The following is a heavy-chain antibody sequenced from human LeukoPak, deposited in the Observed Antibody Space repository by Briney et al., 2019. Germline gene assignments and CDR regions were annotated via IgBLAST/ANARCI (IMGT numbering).Heavy chain of an antibody. V-gene: IGHV4-59*01. CDR3: ARVKWQTGAFDI. Sequence: SETLSLTCTVSGGSINSYYWSWIRQPPGKGLEWIGYIYYSGSTNYNPSLKSRVTISVDTSKNQFSLKLSSVTAADTAVYYCARVKWQTGAFDIWGQGTMVTVSS. J-gene: IGHJ3*02. CDR1: GGSINSYY. D-gene: IGHD5-12*01. CDR2: IYYSGST.